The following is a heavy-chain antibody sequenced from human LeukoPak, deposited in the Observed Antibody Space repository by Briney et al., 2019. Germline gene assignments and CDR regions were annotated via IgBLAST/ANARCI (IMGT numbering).Heavy chain of an antibody. D-gene: IGHD1-14*01. CDR1: GDSVSSNSAA. J-gene: IGHJ4*02. Sequence: SQTLSLTCALSGDSVSSNSAAWNWIRQSPSRGLEWLGRTYYRSKWYNDYAVSVKGRITINPDTSKNQFSLQLNSVTPEDTAVYYCAREEPARLVSAGFDYWGQGTLVTVSS. CDR3: AREEPARLVSAGFDY. V-gene: IGHV6-1*01. CDR2: TYYRSKWYN.